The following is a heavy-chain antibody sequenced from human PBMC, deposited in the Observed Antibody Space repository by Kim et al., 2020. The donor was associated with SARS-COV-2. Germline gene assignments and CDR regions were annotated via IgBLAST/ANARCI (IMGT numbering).Heavy chain of an antibody. CDR3: VRAPNNMISLLQY. Sequence: GGSLRLSCAASGFTFSNYWMHWVRQPPGKGLVWVSRINSDGSATVYADSVEGRFTISRDNARNTLYLQMNTLRAEDTATYYCVRAPNNMISLLQYWGQGTLVTVSS. J-gene: IGHJ4*02. CDR2: INSDGSAT. CDR1: GFTFSNYW. V-gene: IGHV3-74*01. D-gene: IGHD3-22*01.